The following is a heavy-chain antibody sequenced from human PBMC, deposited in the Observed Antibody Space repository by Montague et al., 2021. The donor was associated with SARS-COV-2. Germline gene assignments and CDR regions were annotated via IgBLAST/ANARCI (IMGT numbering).Heavy chain of an antibody. CDR1: GVSVSSNSAT. J-gene: IGHJ6*02. V-gene: IGHV6-1*01. Sequence: CAISGVSVSSNSATWNWVRQCPSRGLEWLGRTYYRSKWYNDYAVSVRGRVTINPDTSKNQFSLQLNSVTPEDTAIYYCTSGREGNYNVMDVWGQGTTVTVSS. CDR2: TYYRSKWYN. D-gene: IGHD1-1*01. CDR3: TSGREGNYNVMDV.